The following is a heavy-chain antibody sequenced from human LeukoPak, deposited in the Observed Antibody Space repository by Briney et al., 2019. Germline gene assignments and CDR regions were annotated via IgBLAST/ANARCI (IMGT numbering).Heavy chain of an antibody. CDR1: GFTFSTYW. V-gene: IGHV3-74*01. CDR3: ARDDYGDYFFPY. CDR2: INSDESNT. J-gene: IGHJ4*02. D-gene: IGHD4-17*01. Sequence: GGSLRLSCAASGFTFSTYWMHWVRQAPGKGLVWVSRINSDESNTNYADSVKGRFTIYRDNAKNTLYLQMNSLRAEDTAVYYCARDDYGDYFFPYWGQGTLVTVSS.